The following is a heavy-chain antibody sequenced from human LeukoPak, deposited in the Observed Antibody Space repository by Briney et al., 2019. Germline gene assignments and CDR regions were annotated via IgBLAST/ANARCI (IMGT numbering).Heavy chain of an antibody. V-gene: IGHV4-4*08. CDR3: ARVRIGETSYDASDV. J-gene: IGHJ3*01. Sequence: KPAETLSLTCTVAGGSISSYYWTWIRQPPGKGLEWLGDIYITGSTNYNPYLKRRVTMSVDTSKNQFSLRLSSVTAADTAVYYCARVRIGETSYDASDVWGLGTMVTVSS. CDR2: IYITGST. CDR1: GGSISSYY. D-gene: IGHD1-26*01.